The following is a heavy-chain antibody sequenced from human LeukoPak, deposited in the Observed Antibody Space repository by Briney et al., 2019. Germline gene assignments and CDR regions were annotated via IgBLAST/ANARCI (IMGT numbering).Heavy chain of an antibody. V-gene: IGHV1-69*13. Sequence: ASVKVSCKASGGTFSSYAISWVRQAPGQGLEWMGGIIPIFGIANYAQKFQGRVTITADESTSTAYMELSSLRSEDTAVYYCARGQKYYYGSGSSNLYNWFDPWGQGTLVTVSS. CDR1: GGTFSSYA. CDR3: ARGQKYYYGSGSSNLYNWFDP. CDR2: IIPIFGIA. D-gene: IGHD3-10*01. J-gene: IGHJ5*02.